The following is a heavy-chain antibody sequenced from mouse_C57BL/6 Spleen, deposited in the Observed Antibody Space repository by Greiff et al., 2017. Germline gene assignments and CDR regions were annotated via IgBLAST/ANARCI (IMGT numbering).Heavy chain of an antibody. Sequence: QVQLQQSGPELVKPGASVKISCKASGYAFSSSWMNWVKQRPGKGLEWIGRIYPGDGDTNYNGKVKGKATLTAAKSSSTAYMQLSSLTSEDSAVYFCARSALYDYEDYAMDYWGQGTSVTVSS. CDR1: GYAFSSSW. V-gene: IGHV1-82*01. J-gene: IGHJ4*01. CDR2: IYPGDGDT. D-gene: IGHD2-4*01. CDR3: ARSALYDYEDYAMDY.